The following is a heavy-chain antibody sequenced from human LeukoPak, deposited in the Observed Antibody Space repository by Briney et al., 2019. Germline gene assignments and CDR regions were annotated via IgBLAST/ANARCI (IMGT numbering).Heavy chain of an antibody. CDR2: INPNSGGT. J-gene: IGHJ4*02. Sequence: ASVTVSCKASGYTFTGYYMHWVRQAPGQGLEWMGWINPNSGGTNYAQKFQGRVTMTRDTSISTPYMELSRLRSDDTAVYYCAGTGYSSGWYPDYWGQGTLVTVSS. D-gene: IGHD6-19*01. V-gene: IGHV1-2*02. CDR3: AGTGYSSGWYPDY. CDR1: GYTFTGYY.